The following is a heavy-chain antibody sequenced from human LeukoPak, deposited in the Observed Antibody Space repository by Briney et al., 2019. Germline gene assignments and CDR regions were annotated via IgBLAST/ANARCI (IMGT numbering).Heavy chain of an antibody. V-gene: IGHV4-38-2*02. D-gene: IGHD6-13*01. Sequence: SETLSLTCTVSGYSISSGYYWGWIRQPPGKGLEWIGSIYHSGSTYYNPSLKSRVTISVDTSKNQFSLKLSSVTAADTAVYFCARGRVSSSTWYSTYYYYFYMDVWGKGTTVTVS. CDR1: GYSISSGYY. CDR2: IYHSGST. CDR3: ARGRVSSSTWYSTYYYYFYMDV. J-gene: IGHJ6*03.